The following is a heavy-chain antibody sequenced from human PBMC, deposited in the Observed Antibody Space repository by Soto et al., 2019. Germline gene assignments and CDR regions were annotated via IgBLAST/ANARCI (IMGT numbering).Heavy chain of an antibody. CDR2: ISYDGSNK. V-gene: IGHV3-30-3*01. J-gene: IGHJ6*02. CDR3: VREDAYYETTVGYYYYYGMDV. Sequence: HVQLVESGGGVVQPGRSLRLSCGASGFTFSSYAMHWVRQAPGKGLEWVAVISYDGSNKYYADSVKGRFTISRDNSKNTLYLQTNSVRAEDTAVYYCVREDAYYETTVGYYYYYGMDVWGQGTTVTVSS. D-gene: IGHD3-22*01. CDR1: GFTFSSYA.